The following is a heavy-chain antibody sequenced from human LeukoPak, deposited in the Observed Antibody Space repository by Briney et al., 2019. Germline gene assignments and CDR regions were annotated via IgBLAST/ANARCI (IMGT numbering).Heavy chain of an antibody. J-gene: IGHJ3*02. Sequence: GGSLRLSCAASGFTVSSNYMSWVRQAPGKGLEWVSGINWSGGSTGYADSVKGRFTISRDNSKNTLYLQMNSLRAEDTAVYYCAKGYSPFGVVPDDAFDIWGQGTMVTVSS. D-gene: IGHD3-3*01. CDR2: INWSGGST. V-gene: IGHV3-66*02. CDR1: GFTVSSNY. CDR3: AKGYSPFGVVPDDAFDI.